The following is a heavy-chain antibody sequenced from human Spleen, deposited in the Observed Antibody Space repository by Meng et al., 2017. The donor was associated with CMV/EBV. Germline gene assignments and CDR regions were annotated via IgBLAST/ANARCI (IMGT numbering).Heavy chain of an antibody. D-gene: IGHD3-9*01. CDR3: ARDRYFDWLFYFAP. CDR1: GFTFSSYG. V-gene: IGHV3-30*02. Sequence: GESLKISCAASGFTFSSYGMHWVRQAPGKGLEWVAFIRYDGSNKYYADSVKGRFTISRDNSKNTLHLQMNSLRPEDTAVYYCARDRYFDWLFYFAPGGQGTLVTVSS. J-gene: IGHJ5*02. CDR2: IRYDGSNK.